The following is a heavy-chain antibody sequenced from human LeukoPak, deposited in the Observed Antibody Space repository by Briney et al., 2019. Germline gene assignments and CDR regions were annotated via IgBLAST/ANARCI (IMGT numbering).Heavy chain of an antibody. CDR1: GFTFSSYG. V-gene: IGHV3-30*02. J-gene: IGHJ4*02. CDR2: IRYDGSNK. Sequence: GGSLRLSCAASGFTFSSYGMHWVRQAPGKGLEWVAFIRYDGSNKYYADSVKGRFTISRDNSKNTLYLQMNSLRAEDTAVYYSAKDLSRSGYSGYDGDWGQGTLVTVSS. D-gene: IGHD5-12*01. CDR3: AKDLSRSGYSGYDGD.